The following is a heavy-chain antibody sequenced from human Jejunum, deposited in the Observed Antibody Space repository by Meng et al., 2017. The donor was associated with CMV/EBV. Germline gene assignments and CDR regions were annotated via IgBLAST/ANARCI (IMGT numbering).Heavy chain of an antibody. J-gene: IGHJ5*02. V-gene: IGHV4-30-4*01. CDR3: ARASYGSGSPLGESWFDP. D-gene: IGHD3-10*01. CDR1: GGSMSSGNYY. CDR2: IHSSGST. Sequence: VQLQESGPGLVEPSQTLSLTCTVSGGSMSSGNYYWSWIRQPPGKGLEWIGYIHSSGSTYYNPSLRSRLTISVDTSKNQFSLKLSSVTAADTAVYYCARASYGSGSPLGESWFDPWGQGTLVTASS.